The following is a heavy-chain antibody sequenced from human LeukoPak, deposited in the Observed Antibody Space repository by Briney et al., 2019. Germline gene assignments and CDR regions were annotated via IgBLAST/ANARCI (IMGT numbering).Heavy chain of an antibody. CDR2: IYYSGST. CDR3: ARLMTTVTNSYPILDY. V-gene: IGHV4-31*03. Sequence: SETLSLTCTVSGGSISSGDYYWSWIRQHPGKGLEWIGYIYYSGSTYYNPSLKSRVTISVDTSKNQFSLKLSSVTAADTAVYYCARLMTTVTNSYPILDYWGQGTLVTVSS. J-gene: IGHJ4*02. D-gene: IGHD4-17*01. CDR1: GGSISSGDYY.